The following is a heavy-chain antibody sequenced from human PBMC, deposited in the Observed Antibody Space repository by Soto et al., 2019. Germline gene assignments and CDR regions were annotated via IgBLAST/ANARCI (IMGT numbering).Heavy chain of an antibody. Sequence: SETLSLTCTVSGASIRSSSYYWGWIRQPPGKGLEWIGSINYSGTTYRNPSLKSRVTLSVDTSKNQFSLRLKSVTAADTAVYYCARQVLTGPYNYYFDRLDVWGQGTAVTVSS. V-gene: IGHV4-39*01. CDR2: INYSGTT. CDR3: ARQVLTGPYNYYFDRLDV. CDR1: GASIRSSSYY. J-gene: IGHJ6*02. D-gene: IGHD3-9*01.